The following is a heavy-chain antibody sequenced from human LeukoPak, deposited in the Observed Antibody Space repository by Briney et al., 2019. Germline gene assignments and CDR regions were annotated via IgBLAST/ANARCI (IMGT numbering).Heavy chain of an antibody. J-gene: IGHJ3*02. V-gene: IGHV3-23*01. CDR3: AXGITGTTPHDAFDI. CDR1: GFTFSNAW. CDR2: ISGSGGST. D-gene: IGHD1-20*01. Sequence: GGSLRLSCAASGFTFSNAWMNWVRQAPGKGLEWVSAISGSGGSTYYADSVKGRFTISRDNSKNTLYLQMNSLRAEDTAVYYCAXGITGTTPHDAFDIWGQGTMVTVSS.